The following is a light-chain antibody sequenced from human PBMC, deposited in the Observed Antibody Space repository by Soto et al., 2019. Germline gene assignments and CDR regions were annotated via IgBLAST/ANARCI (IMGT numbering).Light chain of an antibody. Sequence: DIQMTQSPSSLSASVGDRVTITCRASQTITTYLHRYQQKPGKAPKLLIYGTSNLQGGVPSRFRGSGSGTDFTLTISSLQPEDFAAYYCQQTYSTPYTFGQGTKLEIK. CDR2: GTS. CDR1: QTITTY. V-gene: IGKV1-39*01. CDR3: QQTYSTPYT. J-gene: IGKJ2*01.